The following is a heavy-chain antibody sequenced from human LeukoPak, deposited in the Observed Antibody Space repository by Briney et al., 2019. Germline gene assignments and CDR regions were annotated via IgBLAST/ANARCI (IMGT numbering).Heavy chain of an antibody. Sequence: PSETLSLTCTVSGGSISSYYWSWIRQPPGKGLEWIGYIYYSGSTNYNPSLKSRVTISVDTSKNQFSLKLSSVTAADTAVYYCARLYYYDSSGYYGDEDNWFDPWGQGTLVTVSS. J-gene: IGHJ5*02. CDR3: ARLYYYDSSGYYGDEDNWFDP. CDR2: IYYSGST. CDR1: GGSISSYY. V-gene: IGHV4-59*08. D-gene: IGHD3-22*01.